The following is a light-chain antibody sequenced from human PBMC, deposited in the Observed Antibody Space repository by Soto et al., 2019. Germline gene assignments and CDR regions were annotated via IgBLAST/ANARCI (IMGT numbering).Light chain of an antibody. CDR3: AAWDDSLSGPV. V-gene: IGLV1-47*02. Sequence: QSVLTQQPSASGTPGQRVTISCSGSSSNIGSHYVYWYQQLPGTAPKLLIYSNNQRPSGVPDRFSGSKSGTSASLAISGLRSEDEADYYCAAWDDSLSGPVFGGGTKLTVL. J-gene: IGLJ2*01. CDR2: SNN. CDR1: SSNIGSHY.